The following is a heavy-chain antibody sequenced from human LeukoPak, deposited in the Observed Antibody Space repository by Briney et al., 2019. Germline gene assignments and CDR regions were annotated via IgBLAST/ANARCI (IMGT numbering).Heavy chain of an antibody. CDR1: GGTFSSYA. CDR2: IIPIFGTA. V-gene: IGHV1-69*05. CDR3: ASLSIAAAEN. D-gene: IGHD6-13*01. Sequence: SVKVSCKASGGTFSSYAISSVRQAPGQGLEWMGRIIPIFGTANYAQKFQGRVTITTDESTSTAYMELSSLRSEDMAVYYCASLSIAAAENWGQGTLVTVSS. J-gene: IGHJ4*02.